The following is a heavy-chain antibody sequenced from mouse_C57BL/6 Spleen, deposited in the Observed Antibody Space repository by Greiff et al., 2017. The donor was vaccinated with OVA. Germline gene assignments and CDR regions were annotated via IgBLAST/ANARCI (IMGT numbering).Heavy chain of an antibody. Sequence: VQLQQPGAELVKPGASVKLSCKASGYTFTSYWMQWVKQRPGQGLEWIGEIDPSDSYTNYNQKFKGKATLTVDTSSSTAYMQLSSLTSEDAAVYYCARIAYYSNYDAMDYWGQGTSVTVSS. CDR2: IDPSDSYT. D-gene: IGHD2-5*01. J-gene: IGHJ4*01. V-gene: IGHV1-50*01. CDR1: GYTFTSYW. CDR3: ARIAYYSNYDAMDY.